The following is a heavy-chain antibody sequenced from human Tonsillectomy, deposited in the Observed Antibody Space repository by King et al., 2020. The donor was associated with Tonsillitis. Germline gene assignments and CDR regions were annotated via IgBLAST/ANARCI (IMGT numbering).Heavy chain of an antibody. V-gene: IGHV3-33*08. CDR2: VWYDGSNK. CDR1: GFTFSSYG. CDR3: ARSYYDSSGYYLGDY. D-gene: IGHD3-22*01. Sequence: VQLVEAGGGVVQPGRSLRLSCAASGFTFSSYGMHWGRPAPGKGLEWVAVVWYDGSNKYYADSGKGRVTISRDNSKNTPYLQMNSLRAEDTAVYYCARSYYDSSGYYLGDYWGQGTLVTVSS. J-gene: IGHJ4*02.